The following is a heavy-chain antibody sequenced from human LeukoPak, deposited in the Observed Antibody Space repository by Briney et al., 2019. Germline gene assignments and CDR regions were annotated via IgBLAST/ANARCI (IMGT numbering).Heavy chain of an antibody. CDR1: GGSISSYY. D-gene: IGHD3-10*01. CDR2: ISGSGGST. CDR3: AKVGSLYYYYYYMDV. J-gene: IGHJ6*03. V-gene: IGHV3-23*01. Sequence: ETLSLTCTVSGGSISSYYWSWVRQAPGKGLERVSAISGSGGSTYYADSVKGRFTISRDNSKNTLYLQMNSLRAEDTAVYYCAKVGSLYYYYYYMDVWGKGTTVTVSS.